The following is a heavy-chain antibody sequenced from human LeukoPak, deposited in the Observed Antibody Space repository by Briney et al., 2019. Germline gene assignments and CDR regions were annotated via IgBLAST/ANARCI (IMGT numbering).Heavy chain of an antibody. J-gene: IGHJ6*02. CDR2: IKQDGSEK. V-gene: IGHV3-7*01. D-gene: IGHD6-19*01. CDR1: GFTFSIYW. CDR3: ARGRYSSGRNYYYYGMDV. Sequence: GGSLRLSCAASGFTFSIYWMSWVRQAPGKGLESVANIKQDGSEKYYVDSVKGRFTISRDNAKNSLYLQMNSLRAEDTAVYYCARGRYSSGRNYYYYGMDVWGQGTTVTVSS.